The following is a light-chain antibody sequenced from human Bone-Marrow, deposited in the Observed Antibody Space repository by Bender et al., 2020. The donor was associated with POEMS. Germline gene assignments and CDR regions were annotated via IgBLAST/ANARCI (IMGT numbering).Light chain of an antibody. Sequence: SYVLTQQPSVSVAPGKTARITCGGTNIGSKSVHWYQQKPGQAPVLVVFDDNDRPSGVPDRFSGSKSGTSASLAITGLQAEDEGDYYCQSYDNSLGGWVFGGGTKLTVL. CDR3: QSYDNSLGGWV. J-gene: IGLJ3*02. CDR2: DDN. V-gene: IGLV3-21*03. CDR1: NIGSKS.